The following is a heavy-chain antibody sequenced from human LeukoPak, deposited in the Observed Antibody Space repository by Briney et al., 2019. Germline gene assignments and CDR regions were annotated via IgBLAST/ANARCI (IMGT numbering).Heavy chain of an antibody. Sequence: GRSLRLSCAASGFTFSSYSMNWVRQAPGKGLEWVSFMSSSSSSIYYADSVKGRFTISRDNAKNSLYLQMNSLRAEDTAVYYCARGGELERRSLHYLDYWGQGTLVTVSS. V-gene: IGHV3-21*06. CDR1: GFTFSSYS. CDR2: MSSSSSSI. CDR3: ARGGELERRSLHYLDY. D-gene: IGHD1-1*01. J-gene: IGHJ4*02.